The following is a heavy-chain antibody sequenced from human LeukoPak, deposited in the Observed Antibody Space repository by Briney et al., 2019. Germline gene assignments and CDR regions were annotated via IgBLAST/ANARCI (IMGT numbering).Heavy chain of an antibody. CDR3: ARAGSAYGDYFDY. J-gene: IGHJ4*02. V-gene: IGHV4-34*01. CDR2: INHSGST. D-gene: IGHD4-17*01. CDR1: GGSFSGYY. Sequence: SETLSLTCAVYGGSFSGYYWSWIRQPPGKGLEWIGEINHSGSTNYNPSLKSRVTISVDTSKNQFSLKLSSVTAADTAVYYCARAGSAYGDYFDYWGQGTLVTVSS.